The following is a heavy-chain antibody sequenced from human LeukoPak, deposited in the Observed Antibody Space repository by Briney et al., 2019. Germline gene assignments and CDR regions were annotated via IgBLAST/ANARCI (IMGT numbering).Heavy chain of an antibody. V-gene: IGHV3-23*01. CDR1: GFTFSSYA. J-gene: IGHJ6*02. CDR2: ISGGGGST. CDR3: AKDLGGKPYYYYGMDV. Sequence: GGSLRLSCAASGFTFSSYAMSWVRQAPGKGLKWVSAISGGGGSTYYADSVKGRFTISRDNSKNTLYLQMNSLRAEDTAVYYCAKDLGGKPYYYYGMDVWGQGTTVTVSS.